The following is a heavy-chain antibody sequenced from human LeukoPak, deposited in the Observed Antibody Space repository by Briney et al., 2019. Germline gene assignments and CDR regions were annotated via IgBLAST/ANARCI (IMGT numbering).Heavy chain of an antibody. Sequence: PSETLSLTCAVYGGSFSGYYWSWIRQPPGKGLEWIGEINHSGSTNYNPSLKSRVTISVDTSKNQFSLKLSSVTAADTAVFYCARGDMITFGGVPFDYWGQGTLVTVSS. CDR2: INHSGST. CDR3: ARGDMITFGGVPFDY. CDR1: GGSFSGYY. J-gene: IGHJ4*02. D-gene: IGHD3-16*01. V-gene: IGHV4-34*01.